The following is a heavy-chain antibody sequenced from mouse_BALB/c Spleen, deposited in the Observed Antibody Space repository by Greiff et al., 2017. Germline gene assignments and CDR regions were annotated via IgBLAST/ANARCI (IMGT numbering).Heavy chain of an antibody. CDR3: AREDYGSSWGWFAY. V-gene: IGHV2-9*02. J-gene: IGHJ3*01. CDR2: IWAGGST. D-gene: IGHD1-1*01. CDR1: GFSLTSYG. Sequence: VQGVESGPGLVAPSQSLSITCTVSGFSLTSYGVHWVRQPPGKGLEWLGVIWAGGSTNYNSALMSRLSISKDNSKSQVFLKMNSLQSDDTAMYYCAREDYGSSWGWFAYWGQGTLVTVSA.